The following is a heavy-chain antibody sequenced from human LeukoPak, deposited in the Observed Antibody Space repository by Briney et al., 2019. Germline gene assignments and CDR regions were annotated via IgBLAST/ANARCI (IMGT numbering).Heavy chain of an antibody. CDR1: GFTVSSNY. CDR2: IYGGGST. CDR3: ASWPGGWYGEDS. D-gene: IGHD6-19*01. V-gene: IGHV3-53*01. J-gene: IGHJ4*02. Sequence: GGSLRLSCAASGFTVSSNYMSWVRQAPGKGLEWVSVIYGGGSTYYADSVKGRFTISRDTSKNTLNLQMNSLRAEDTAVYYCASWPGGWYGEDSWGQGTLVTVSP.